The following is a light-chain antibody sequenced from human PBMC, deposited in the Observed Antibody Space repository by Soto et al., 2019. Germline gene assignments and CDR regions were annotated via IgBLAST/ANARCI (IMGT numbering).Light chain of an antibody. J-gene: IGLJ3*02. CDR2: DVS. Sequence: QSALTQPASVSGSPGQSITISCTGTSSDVGSYNYVSWYQQHPDKAPKLMIYDVSNRPSGVSNRFSGSKSGNTASLTISGLQAEDEADYYCSSFTGSNTVVFGGGTKLTVL. CDR1: SSDVGSYNY. V-gene: IGLV2-14*03. CDR3: SSFTGSNTVV.